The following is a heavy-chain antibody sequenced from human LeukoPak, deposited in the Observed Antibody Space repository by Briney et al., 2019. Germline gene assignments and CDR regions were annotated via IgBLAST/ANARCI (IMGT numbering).Heavy chain of an antibody. CDR3: ARAWYSWGYYFDY. V-gene: IGHV3-30*03. Sequence: PGRSLRLSCEASGFTFSDYGMHWVRQAPGKGLEWVAVVSADGSNKQYADSVKGRFTISRDNSKNTLNLQLNSLRSEDTAVYYCARAWYSWGYYFDYWGQGTLVTVSS. CDR1: GFTFSDYG. D-gene: IGHD1-26*01. J-gene: IGHJ4*02. CDR2: VSADGSNK.